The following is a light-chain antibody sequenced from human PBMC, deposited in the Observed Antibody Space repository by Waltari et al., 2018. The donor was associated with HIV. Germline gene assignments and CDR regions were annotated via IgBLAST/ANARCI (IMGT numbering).Light chain of an antibody. CDR2: EVF. J-gene: IGLJ1*01. Sequence: QSALTQPRSVSGSPGQSVTISCTGTASDIGYFDYVSWYQHYPGKAPNVIIYEVFQRPLGVPDLFTASKSGITASLTISGLQDEDEAYYYCCSYAGTYTYVFGSGTTVTVL. V-gene: IGLV2-11*01. CDR3: CSYAGTYTYV. CDR1: ASDIGYFDY.